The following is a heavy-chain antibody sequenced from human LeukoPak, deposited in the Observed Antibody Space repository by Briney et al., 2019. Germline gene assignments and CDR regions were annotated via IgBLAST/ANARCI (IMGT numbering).Heavy chain of an antibody. CDR1: GYTFTGYY. D-gene: IGHD1-26*01. Sequence: GASVKVSCKASGYTFTGYYMHWVRQAPGQGLEWMGWINPNSGGTNYAQKFQGRVTMTRDTSISTAYMELSRLRSDDTAVYYCARAPETWELLAGGFDPWGQGTLVTVSS. V-gene: IGHV1-2*02. J-gene: IGHJ5*02. CDR2: INPNSGGT. CDR3: ARAPETWELLAGGFDP.